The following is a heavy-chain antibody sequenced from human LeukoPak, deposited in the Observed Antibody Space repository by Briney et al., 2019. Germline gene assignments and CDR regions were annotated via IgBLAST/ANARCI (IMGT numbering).Heavy chain of an antibody. Sequence: GGSLRLSCAASGFTFSTYAMSWVRQAPGKGLEWVANINQDGSEKYYVDSVKGRFTLSRDNAKNSLYLQMHSLRAEDTAVYYCARYCGGNCYSPHDAFDIWGQGTMVTVSS. CDR3: ARYCGGNCYSPHDAFDI. J-gene: IGHJ3*02. CDR2: INQDGSEK. CDR1: GFTFSTYA. V-gene: IGHV3-7*03. D-gene: IGHD2-21*02.